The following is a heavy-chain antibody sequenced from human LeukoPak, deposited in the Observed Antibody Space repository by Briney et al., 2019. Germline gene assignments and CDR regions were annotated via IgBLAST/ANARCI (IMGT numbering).Heavy chain of an antibody. D-gene: IGHD3-22*01. CDR2: IYYSGST. Sequence: PSETLSLTCTVSGGSISSGGYYWSWLRQHPGKGLEWIGYIYYSGSTYYNPSLKSRVTISVDTSKNQFSLKLSSVTAADTAVYYCARDFNIRPPNLHYSSGCGPAFDIWGQGTMVTVSS. J-gene: IGHJ3*02. CDR3: ARDFNIRPPNLHYSSGCGPAFDI. CDR1: GGSISSGGYY. V-gene: IGHV4-31*03.